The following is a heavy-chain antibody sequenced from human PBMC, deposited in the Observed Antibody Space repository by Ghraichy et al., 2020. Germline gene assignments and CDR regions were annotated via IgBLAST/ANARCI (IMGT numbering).Heavy chain of an antibody. Sequence: LSLTCTVSGGSISGYYWSWIRQPPGKGLEWIGYIYYSGGTNYNPSLKSRVTISVDTSKSQFSLTLSSVTAADTATYYCARGAYYYDGSGYYGPFDFWGQGTLVTVSS. CDR3: ARGAYYYDGSGYYGPFDF. CDR2: IYYSGGT. CDR1: GGSISGYY. V-gene: IGHV4-59*01. D-gene: IGHD3-22*01. J-gene: IGHJ4*02.